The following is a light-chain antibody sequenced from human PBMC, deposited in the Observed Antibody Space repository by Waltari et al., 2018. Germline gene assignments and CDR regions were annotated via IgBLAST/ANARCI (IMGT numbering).Light chain of an antibody. CDR3: QQYNNWPPLFT. Sequence: EIVMTQSPATLSVSPGDRATLSCRASQTISSNLAWYQQRPGQAPRLLIYGASNRATGIPARFSGTGSGTEFTLTISSLQSEDFAVYYCQQYNNWPPLFTFGPGTKVDMK. CDR2: GAS. CDR1: QTISSN. V-gene: IGKV3D-15*01. J-gene: IGKJ3*01.